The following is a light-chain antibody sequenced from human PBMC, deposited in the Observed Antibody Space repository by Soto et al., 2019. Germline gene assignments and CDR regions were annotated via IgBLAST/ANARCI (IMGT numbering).Light chain of an antibody. CDR1: SSDVGGYNY. CDR2: EDS. J-gene: IGLJ2*01. Sequence: QSALTQPPSASGSPGQSVTISCTGTSSDVGGYNYVSWYQQHPGKAPKVMIYEDSKRPSGVPDRFSGSKSGNTASLTVSGLQAEDEADYYCSSYAGSNLVFGGGTKLTVL. V-gene: IGLV2-8*01. CDR3: SSYAGSNLV.